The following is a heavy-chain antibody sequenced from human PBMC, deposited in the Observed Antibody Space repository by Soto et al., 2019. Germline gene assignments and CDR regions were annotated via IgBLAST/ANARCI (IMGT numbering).Heavy chain of an antibody. V-gene: IGHV4-34*01. CDR3: ARGGGLSIFGVVQDYYGMDV. Sequence: SETLSLTCAVCGGSFSGYYWSWIRQPPGKGLEWIGEINHSGSTNYNPSLKSRVTISVDTSKNQFSLKLSSVTAADTAVYYCARGGGLSIFGVVQDYYGMDVWGQGTTVTVSS. J-gene: IGHJ6*02. D-gene: IGHD3-3*02. CDR1: GGSFSGYY. CDR2: INHSGST.